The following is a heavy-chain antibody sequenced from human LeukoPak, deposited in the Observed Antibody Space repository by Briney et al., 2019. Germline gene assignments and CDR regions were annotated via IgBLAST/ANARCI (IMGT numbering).Heavy chain of an antibody. CDR2: IYHTGST. Sequence: SGTLSLTCDVSGDSINTTNWWIWVRQSPGKGLEWIGEIYHTGSTNYNPSLKSRVTISVDKSKNQFSLKVDSVTAADTAIYYCTASRGPYYFEYWGQGTLVSVSS. CDR3: TASRGPYYFEY. D-gene: IGHD6-25*01. J-gene: IGHJ4*02. CDR1: GDSINTTNW. V-gene: IGHV4-4*02.